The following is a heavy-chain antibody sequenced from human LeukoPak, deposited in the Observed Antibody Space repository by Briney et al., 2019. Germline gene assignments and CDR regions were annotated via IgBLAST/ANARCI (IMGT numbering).Heavy chain of an antibody. J-gene: IGHJ5*02. CDR2: INHSGST. V-gene: IGHV4-34*01. CDR3: ARGRRYCSSTSCYVRGLLREGRPNNWFDP. CDR1: GGSFSGYY. Sequence: SETLSLTCAVYGGSFSGYYWSWIRQPPGKGLEWIGEINHSGSTNYNPSLKSRVTISVDTSKNQFSLKLSSVTAADTAVYYCARGRRYCSSTSCYVRGLLREGRPNNWFDPWGQGTLVTVSS. D-gene: IGHD2-2*01.